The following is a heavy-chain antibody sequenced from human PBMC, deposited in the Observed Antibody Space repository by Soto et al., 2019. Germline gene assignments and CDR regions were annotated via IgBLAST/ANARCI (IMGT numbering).Heavy chain of an antibody. CDR2: IIPIFGTA. CDR1: GGTFSSYA. V-gene: IGHV1-69*13. Sequence: ASVKVSCKASGGTFSSYAISWVRQAPGQGLEWMGGIIPIFGTANYVQKFQGRVTITADESTSTAYMELSSLRSEDTAVYYCARVPSPRGGVILYSDYRGQGTLVTVSS. CDR3: ARVPSPRGGVILYSDY. J-gene: IGHJ4*02. D-gene: IGHD3-16*01.